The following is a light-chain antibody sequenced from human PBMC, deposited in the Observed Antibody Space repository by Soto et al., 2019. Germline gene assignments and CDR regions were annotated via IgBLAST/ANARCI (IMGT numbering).Light chain of an antibody. CDR2: AAS. J-gene: IGKJ5*01. CDR3: QQYDNLPIT. CDR1: QSISSY. Sequence: DIQMTQSPSSLSASVGDRVTITCRASQSISSYLNCYQQKPGKAPKLLIYAASTLQIGVPSRFSGSGSGTDFTLTISSLQPEDFATYYCQQYDNLPITFGQGTRLEIK. V-gene: IGKV1-39*01.